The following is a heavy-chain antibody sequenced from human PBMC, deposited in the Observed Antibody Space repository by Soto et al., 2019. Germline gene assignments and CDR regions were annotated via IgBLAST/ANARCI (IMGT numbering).Heavy chain of an antibody. D-gene: IGHD1-26*01. CDR1: GFTFSSYG. CDR3: AKDVVVGATTGLGDYYYYYGMDV. Sequence: GGSLRLSCAASGFTFSSYGMHWVRQSPGKGLEWVAVISYDGSNKYYADSVKGRFTISRDNSKNTLYLQMNSLRAEDTAVYYCAKDVVVGATTGLGDYYYYYGMDVWGQGTTVTVSS. J-gene: IGHJ6*02. V-gene: IGHV3-30*18. CDR2: ISYDGSNK.